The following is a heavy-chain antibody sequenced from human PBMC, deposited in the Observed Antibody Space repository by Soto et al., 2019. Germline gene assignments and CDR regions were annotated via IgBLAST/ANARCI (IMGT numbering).Heavy chain of an antibody. CDR1: GFTFSSYA. D-gene: IGHD2-21*01. Sequence: GGSLRLSCAASGFTFSSYAMNWVRQAPGRGLEWVSTISYDGGNTYYPHSVRGRFTISRDNSKNTLYLQMNSLRAEDPAVYYCAKGGIGWFDPWGQGTLVTVSS. CDR2: ISYDGGNT. J-gene: IGHJ5*02. CDR3: AKGGIGWFDP. V-gene: IGHV3-23*01.